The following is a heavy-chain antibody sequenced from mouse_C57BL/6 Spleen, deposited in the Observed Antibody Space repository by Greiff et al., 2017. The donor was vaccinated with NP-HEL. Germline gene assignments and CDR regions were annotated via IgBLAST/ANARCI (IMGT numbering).Heavy chain of an antibody. D-gene: IGHD1-1*01. Sequence: QVQLQQPGAELVKPGASVKLSCKASGYTFTSYWMHWVKQRPGRGLEWIGRIDPNSGGTKYNEKFKSKATLTVDKPSSTAYMQRSSLTSEDSAVYYCARSGYYGSSLGYCDVWGTGTTVTVSS. V-gene: IGHV1-72*01. CDR3: ARSGYYGSSLGYCDV. CDR2: IDPNSGGT. CDR1: GYTFTSYW. J-gene: IGHJ1*03.